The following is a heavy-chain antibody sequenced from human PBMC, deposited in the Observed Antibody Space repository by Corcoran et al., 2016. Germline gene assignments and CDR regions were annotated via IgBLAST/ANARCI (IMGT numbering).Heavy chain of an antibody. J-gene: IGHJ5*02. CDR2: IYHSGST. V-gene: IGHV4-38-2*02. Sequence: QVQLQESGPGLVKPSETLSLTCTVSGYSISSGYYWGWIRQPPGKGLEWIGSIYHSGSTYYNPSLKSRVTISVDTSKNQFSLKLSSVTAADTAVYYCARGRRGYSFGWFDPWGQGTLVTVSS. D-gene: IGHD5-18*01. CDR1: GYSISSGYY. CDR3: ARGRRGYSFGWFDP.